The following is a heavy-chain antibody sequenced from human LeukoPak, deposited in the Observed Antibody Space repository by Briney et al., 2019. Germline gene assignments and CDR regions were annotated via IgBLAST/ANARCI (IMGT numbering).Heavy chain of an antibody. CDR2: ISKDGSEK. V-gene: IGHV3-7*01. J-gene: IGHJ4*02. Sequence: GGSLRLSCAASGFTFSNYRMSWVRQAPGKGLEWVAHISKDGSEKYYVDSVKGRFAISKDNAKSSLYRQMNSLRVGDMAVYYWAREEVPYRGPGTLVTVSS. CDR1: GFTFSNYR. CDR3: AREEVPY.